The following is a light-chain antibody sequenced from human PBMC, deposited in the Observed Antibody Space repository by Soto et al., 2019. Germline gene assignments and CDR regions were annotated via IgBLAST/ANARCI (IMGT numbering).Light chain of an antibody. CDR3: QTWGTGPWV. CDR1: SGHSNYA. V-gene: IGLV4-69*01. CDR2: LNTDGSH. Sequence: QLVLTQSPSASASLGASVKLTCTLSSGHSNYAIAWHQQQPEKGPRYLMKLNTDGSHSKGDGIPDRFSGSSSGAERYLTISSLQSDDEADYYCQTWGTGPWVFGGGTKVTVL. J-gene: IGLJ3*02.